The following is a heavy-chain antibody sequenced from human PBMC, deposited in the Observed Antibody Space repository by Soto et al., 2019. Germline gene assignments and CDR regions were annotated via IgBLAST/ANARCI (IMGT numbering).Heavy chain of an antibody. CDR2: ISGSGDFT. CDR1: GFTLSSYA. Sequence: EVQMLESGGGLVQPGGSLRLSCAASGFTLSSYALSWVRQAPGKGLEWVSGISGSGDFTFDADSVRGRFTISRENSMNTLYLQMNSLRVEDPAVYYCARGPTLFGGGVDAFDIWGQGTMATVSS. D-gene: IGHD3-3*01. J-gene: IGHJ3*02. CDR3: ARGPTLFGGGVDAFDI. V-gene: IGHV3-23*01.